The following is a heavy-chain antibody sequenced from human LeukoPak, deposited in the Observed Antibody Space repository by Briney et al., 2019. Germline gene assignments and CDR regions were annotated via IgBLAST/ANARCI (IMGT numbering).Heavy chain of an antibody. CDR3: ALYCRSTSCPFDY. CDR2: MNPDSGNT. Sequence: ASVKVSCKASGYTFTSYDINWVRQATGQGLERMGWMNPDSGNTGYAQKFQGRVTITRNTSISTAYMEMSSLRSEDTAVYYCALYCRSTSCPFDYWGQGTPVTVSS. J-gene: IGHJ4*02. D-gene: IGHD2-2*01. V-gene: IGHV1-8*03. CDR1: GYTFTSYD.